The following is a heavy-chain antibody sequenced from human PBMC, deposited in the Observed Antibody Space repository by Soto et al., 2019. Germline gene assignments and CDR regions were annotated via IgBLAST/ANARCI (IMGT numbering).Heavy chain of an antibody. CDR3: ARVVRRIWFGELLVRWFDP. V-gene: IGHV4-59*01. CDR1: GGSISSYY. J-gene: IGHJ5*02. Sequence: PAETLSLTCTVSGGSISSYYWSWIRQPPGKGLEWIGYIYYSGSTNYNPSLKSRVTISVDTSKNQFSLKLSSVTAADTAVYYCARVVRRIWFGELLVRWFDPWGQGTLVTVSS. CDR2: IYYSGST. D-gene: IGHD3-10*01.